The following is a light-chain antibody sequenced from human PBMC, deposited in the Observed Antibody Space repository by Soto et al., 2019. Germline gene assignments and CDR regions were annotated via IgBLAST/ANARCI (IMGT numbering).Light chain of an antibody. Sequence: EIVLTQSPGTLPCAPGEGTTLSCRASQSVSSSYIAWYQQRTGQTPSLLIYGESTRATGIPDRLSGSGSGTHLNLTISRLEPDDFGVYFCQKYSALPMTFGQGTRLEIK. V-gene: IGKV3-20*01. CDR2: GES. J-gene: IGKJ5*01. CDR1: QSVSSSY. CDR3: QKYSALPMT.